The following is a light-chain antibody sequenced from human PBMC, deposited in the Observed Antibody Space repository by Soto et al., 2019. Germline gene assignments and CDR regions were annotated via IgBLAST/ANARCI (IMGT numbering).Light chain of an antibody. CDR1: SSDVGSYNL. CDR3: CSYVGSSNLV. J-gene: IGLJ2*01. Sequence: QSVLTQPASVSGSPGQSITISCTGTSSDVGSYNLVSWYQQHPGEAPKLVIYEVSQRPSGVSNRFSASKSGNTASLTISGLQAEDEADYYCCSYVGSSNLVFGGGTKLTVL. V-gene: IGLV2-23*02. CDR2: EVS.